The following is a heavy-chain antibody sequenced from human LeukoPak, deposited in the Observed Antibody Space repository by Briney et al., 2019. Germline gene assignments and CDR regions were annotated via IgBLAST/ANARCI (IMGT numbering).Heavy chain of an antibody. J-gene: IGHJ4*02. D-gene: IGHD3-3*01. V-gene: IGHV1-69*13. CDR2: IIPIFGTA. Sequence: ASVKVSCKASGGTFSSYAISWVRQAPGQGLECMGGIIPIFGTAIYAQKFQGRVTITADESTSTAYMELSSLRSEDTAVYYCARDLGSDFWSGWGFDYWGQGTLVTVSS. CDR1: GGTFSSYA. CDR3: ARDLGSDFWSGWGFDY.